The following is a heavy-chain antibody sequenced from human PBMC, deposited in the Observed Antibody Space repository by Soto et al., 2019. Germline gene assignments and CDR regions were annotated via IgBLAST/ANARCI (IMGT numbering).Heavy chain of an antibody. V-gene: IGHV1-2*04. CDR3: ARDVGDHSSSWLDY. CDR1: GYTFTGYY. Sequence: QVQLVQSGAEVKKPGASVKVSCKASGYTFTGYYMHWVRQAPGQGLEWMGWINPNSGGTNYAQKLKGWVTMTRDTSISTAYMELSRLRSDDTAVYYCARDVGDHSSSWLDYWGQGTLVTVSS. D-gene: IGHD6-13*01. CDR2: INPNSGGT. J-gene: IGHJ4*02.